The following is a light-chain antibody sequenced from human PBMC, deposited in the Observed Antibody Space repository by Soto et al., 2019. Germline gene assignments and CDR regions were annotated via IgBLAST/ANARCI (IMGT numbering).Light chain of an antibody. J-gene: IGLJ1*01. V-gene: IGLV2-14*01. CDR3: SSYTSTSTRV. Sequence: QSALTQPAFVSGSPGQSITISCTGTSSDVGGYNYVSWYQHPPGKAPKLMISEVSNRPSGVSNRFSGSKSGNTASLTISGLQAEDEADYYCSSYTSTSTRVFGHGTKVTVL. CDR1: SSDVGGYNY. CDR2: EVS.